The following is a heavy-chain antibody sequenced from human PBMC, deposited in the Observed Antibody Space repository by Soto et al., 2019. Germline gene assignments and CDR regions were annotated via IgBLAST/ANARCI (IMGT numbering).Heavy chain of an antibody. V-gene: IGHV1-69*12. Sequence: QVQLVQSGAEVKKPGSSVKVSCKASGGTFSSYAISWVRQAPGQGLEWMGGIIPIFGTANYAQKFQGRVTITADQSPSAXYMELSSLRSEVTAVYYCASGDYDFWSGPGGGMDVWGQGTTVTVSS. CDR2: IIPIFGTA. CDR3: ASGDYDFWSGPGGGMDV. J-gene: IGHJ6*02. CDR1: GGTFSSYA. D-gene: IGHD3-3*01.